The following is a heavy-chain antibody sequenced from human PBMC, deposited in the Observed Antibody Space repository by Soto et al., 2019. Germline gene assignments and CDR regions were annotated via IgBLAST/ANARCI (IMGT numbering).Heavy chain of an antibody. CDR1: EFRFRSYS. CDR3: AHERKRDPPIGP. Sequence: GGSLRLSCVGSEFRFRSYSMRLVRQAPGKGLEWVSAISGFGRDTYYADSVKGRFIISRDNSKHTLYLQMNSLRVEDTAVYYSAHERKRDPPIGPWGQGTLLTVSS. D-gene: IGHD2-21*01. V-gene: IGHV3-23*01. J-gene: IGHJ5*02. CDR2: ISGFGRDT.